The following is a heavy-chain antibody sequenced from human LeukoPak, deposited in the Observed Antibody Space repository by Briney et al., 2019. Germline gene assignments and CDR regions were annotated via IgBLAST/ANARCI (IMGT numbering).Heavy chain of an antibody. CDR2: ISSGSTYI. CDR3: ARVRVAGYEVDY. Sequence: GGSLRLSCVASGFTFSGYSMNWVRQAPGKGLEWVSSISSGSTYIHYADSVKGRFTISRDNAKNSLYLQMNSLRAEDTAVYFCARVRVAGYEVDYWGQGTLDTVSS. J-gene: IGHJ4*02. V-gene: IGHV3-21*01. CDR1: GFTFSGYS. D-gene: IGHD6-19*01.